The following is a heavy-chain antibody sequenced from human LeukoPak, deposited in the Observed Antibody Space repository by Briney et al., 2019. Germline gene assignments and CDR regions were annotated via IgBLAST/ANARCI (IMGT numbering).Heavy chain of an antibody. CDR2: INDDSSDI. J-gene: IGHJ4*02. Sequence: QPGGSLRLSCAASGFTFSLYAMNWVRQAPRKGLEWISYINDDSSDIHYAGSVRGRFTISRDDARKTLYLQLSSLRVEDTAVYYCARDTFQPGLIDSWGQGTLVTVSS. CDR1: GFTFSLYA. CDR3: ARDTFQPGLIDS. D-gene: IGHD2-2*01. V-gene: IGHV3-48*04.